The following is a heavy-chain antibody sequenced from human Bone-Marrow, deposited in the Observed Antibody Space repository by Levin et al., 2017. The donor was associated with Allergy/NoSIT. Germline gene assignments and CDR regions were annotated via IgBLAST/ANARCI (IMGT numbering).Heavy chain of an antibody. V-gene: IGHV3-21*01. CDR1: GFTLSSYS. CDR3: ARDYDSSGYIPLDY. Sequence: GGSLRLSCAASGFTLSSYSMNWVRQAPGKGLEWVSSISSSSSYIYYADPVKGRFTISRDNAKNSLYLQMNSLRAEDTAVYYCARDYDSSGYIPLDYWGQGTLVTVSS. D-gene: IGHD3-22*01. J-gene: IGHJ4*02. CDR2: ISSSSSYI.